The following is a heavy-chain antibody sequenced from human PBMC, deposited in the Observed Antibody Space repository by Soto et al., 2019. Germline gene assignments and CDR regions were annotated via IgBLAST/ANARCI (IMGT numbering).Heavy chain of an antibody. J-gene: IGHJ6*02. CDR3: ASNSDIAVVGSPRFSTGWHS. CDR1: GGTFSTYA. CDR2: IIPFYGTT. D-gene: IGHD6-19*01. Sequence: QVQLVQSGAEVKKPGSSVKVSCKASGGTFSTYALSWVRQAPGQGLEWMGGIIPFYGTTNYAQKFQGRVTISAEKSTTTPHMEVSRLTAENTPFYYCASNSDIAVVGSPRFSTGWHSWAQGTTVTGS. V-gene: IGHV1-69*06.